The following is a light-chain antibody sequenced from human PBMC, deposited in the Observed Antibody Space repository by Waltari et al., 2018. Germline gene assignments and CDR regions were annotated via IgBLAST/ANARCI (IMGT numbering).Light chain of an antibody. V-gene: IGKV3-20*01. CDR1: QSVSNNF. CDR3: QQYDSIVLT. CDR2: GAS. Sequence: EIVLTQSPGTLSLSPGERATLSCRASQSVSNNFLNWYQQKPGQAPRLLIYGASSRATGIPDRFSGSGSGTDFTLTRSRLEPEDVAVYYCQQYDSIVLTFGGGTKVEI. J-gene: IGKJ4*01.